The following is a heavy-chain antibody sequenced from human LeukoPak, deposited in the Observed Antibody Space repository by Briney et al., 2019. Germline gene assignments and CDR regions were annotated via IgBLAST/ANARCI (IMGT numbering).Heavy chain of an antibody. D-gene: IGHD3-3*01. Sequence: GGSLRLSCAASGFTFSSYAMSWVRQAPGKGLEWVSVISGSGGSTYYADSVKGRFTISRDNSKDTLYLQMNSLRAEDTAVYYCAKDASQTHYDFWSGSSDFDYWGQGTLVTVSS. CDR2: ISGSGGST. J-gene: IGHJ4*02. V-gene: IGHV3-23*01. CDR1: GFTFSSYA. CDR3: AKDASQTHYDFWSGSSDFDY.